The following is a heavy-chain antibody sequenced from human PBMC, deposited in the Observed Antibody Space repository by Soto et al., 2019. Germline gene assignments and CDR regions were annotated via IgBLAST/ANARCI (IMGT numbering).Heavy chain of an antibody. V-gene: IGHV3-13*01. Sequence: EVQLVESGGGLVQPGGSLRLSCAASGFTFSSYDMHWVRQATGKGLEWVSAIGTAGDTYYPGSVKGRFTISRANAKNSLDLQMNSLRAGDTALYYCARGPSGSGRPIATYYCDYWGQGTLVTVSS. J-gene: IGHJ4*02. CDR3: ARGPSGSGRPIATYYCDY. D-gene: IGHD3-10*01. CDR1: GFTFSSYD. CDR2: IGTAGDT.